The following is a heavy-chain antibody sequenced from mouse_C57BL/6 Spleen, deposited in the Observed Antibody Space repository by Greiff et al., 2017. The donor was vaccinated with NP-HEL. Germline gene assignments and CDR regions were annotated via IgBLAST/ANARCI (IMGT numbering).Heavy chain of an antibody. CDR3: ARDGFYGSSYWYFDV. D-gene: IGHD1-1*01. J-gene: IGHJ1*03. CDR2: INPNNGGT. Sequence: VHVKQSGPELVKPGASVKMSCKASGYTFTDYNMHWVKQSHGKSLEWIGYINPNNGGTSYNQKFKGKATLTVNKSSSTAYMELRSLTSEDSAVYYCARDGFYGSSYWYFDVWGTGTTVTVSS. CDR1: GYTFTDYN. V-gene: IGHV1-22*01.